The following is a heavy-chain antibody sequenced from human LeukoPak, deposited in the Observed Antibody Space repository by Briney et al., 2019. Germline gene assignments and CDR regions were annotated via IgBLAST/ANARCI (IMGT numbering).Heavy chain of an antibody. V-gene: IGHV3-23*01. CDR1: GFTFSSSA. CDR3: AKSGYNRFDY. Sequence: GGSLRLSCAASGFTFSSSAMSWVRQAPGKGLEWVSNISGSGSGGSTYYADSVKGRFTISRDNSKNTLYLQMNSLRAEDTAVYYCAKSGYNRFDYWGQETLVTVSS. CDR2: ISGSGSGGST. D-gene: IGHD5-24*01. J-gene: IGHJ4*02.